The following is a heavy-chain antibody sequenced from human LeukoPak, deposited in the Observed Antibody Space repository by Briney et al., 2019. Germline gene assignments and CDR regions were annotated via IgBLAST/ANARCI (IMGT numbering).Heavy chain of an antibody. J-gene: IGHJ4*02. V-gene: IGHV1-46*01. Sequence: ASVKVSCKASGYTFLTYFIHWVRQAPGQGLEGMGRINPSGGSTNYAQKLQGRVTMTTDTSTSTVHMELSSLRSEDTAVYYCARGRPSRSGSYFEYWGQGTLVTVSS. CDR3: ARGRPSRSGSYFEY. CDR1: GYTFLTYF. D-gene: IGHD1-26*01. CDR2: INPSGGST.